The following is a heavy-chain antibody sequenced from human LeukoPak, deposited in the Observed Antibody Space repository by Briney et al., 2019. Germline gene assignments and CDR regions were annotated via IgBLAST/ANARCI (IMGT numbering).Heavy chain of an antibody. V-gene: IGHV1-69*04. CDR1: GGTFSSYA. CDR2: IIPILGIA. D-gene: IGHD6-13*01. Sequence: GASVKVSCKASGGTFSSYAISWVRQAPGQGLEWMGRIIPILGIANYAQKFQGRVTMTTDTSTSTAYMELRSLRSDDTAVYYCARAAAAAGRGVSYWGQGTLVTVSS. CDR3: ARAAAAAGRGVSY. J-gene: IGHJ4*02.